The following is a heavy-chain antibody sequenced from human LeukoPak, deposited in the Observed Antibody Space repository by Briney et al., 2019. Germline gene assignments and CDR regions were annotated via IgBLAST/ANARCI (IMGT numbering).Heavy chain of an antibody. Sequence: ASDTLSLTCTVSGGSISSFYWSWFRQPAGKGLEWIGRIYSSGSTNYNPSLKCRLTMSVDTSKNQFSLRLSSVNAADTAVYYCARVLGRAGFDYWGQGTLVTVSS. CDR1: GGSISSFY. V-gene: IGHV4-4*07. CDR2: IYSSGST. J-gene: IGHJ4*02. D-gene: IGHD6-19*01. CDR3: ARVLGRAGFDY.